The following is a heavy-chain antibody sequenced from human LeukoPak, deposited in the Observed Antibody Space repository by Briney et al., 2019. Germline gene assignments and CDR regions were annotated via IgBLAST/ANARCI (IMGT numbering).Heavy chain of an antibody. CDR1: GGTFSSYA. CDR2: IIPIFGTA. J-gene: IGHJ4*02. V-gene: IGHV1-69*05. Sequence: SVKVSCKAPGGTFSSYAISWVRQAPGQGLEWMGRIIPIFGTANYAQKFQGRVTITTDESTSTAYMELSSLRSEDTAVYYCARTGLSSPQGWVDYWGQGTLVTVSS. CDR3: ARTGLSSPQGWVDY. D-gene: IGHD2-2*01.